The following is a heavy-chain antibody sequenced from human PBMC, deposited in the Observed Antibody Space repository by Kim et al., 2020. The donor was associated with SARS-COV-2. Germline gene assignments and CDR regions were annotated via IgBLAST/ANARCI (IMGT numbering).Heavy chain of an antibody. D-gene: IGHD2-15*01. V-gene: IGHV4-39*01. J-gene: IGHJ4*02. CDR3: ARICSGGSCYSSGLDY. Sequence: SLKSRVTISVDTSKNQFSLKLSSVTAADTAVYYCARICSGGSCYSSGLDYWGQGTLVTVSS.